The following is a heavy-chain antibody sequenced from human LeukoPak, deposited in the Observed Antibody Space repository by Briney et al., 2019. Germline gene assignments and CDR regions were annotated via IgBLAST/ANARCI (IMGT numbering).Heavy chain of an antibody. D-gene: IGHD3-10*01. CDR2: ISSSGSTI. J-gene: IGHJ4*02. CDR1: GFTFSSYE. V-gene: IGHV3-48*03. CDR3: ARAPTRYYYGSGSGDSDY. Sequence: GGSLRLSCAASGFTFSSYEMNWVRQAPGKGLEWVSYISSSGSTIYYADSVKGRFTISRDNAKNSLYLQMNSLRAEDTAVYYCARAPTRYYYGSGSGDSDYWGQGTLVTVSS.